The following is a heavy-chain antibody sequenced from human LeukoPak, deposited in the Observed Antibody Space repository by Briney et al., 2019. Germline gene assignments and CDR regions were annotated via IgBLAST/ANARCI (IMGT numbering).Heavy chain of an antibody. CDR3: ARRGRGYSYGI. CDR1: GGSISSSSYY. Sequence: SETPSLTCTVSGGSISSSSYYWGWIRQPPGKGLEWIGSIYYSGSTYYNPSLKSRVTISVDTSKNQFSLKLSSVTAADTAVYYCARRGRGYSYGIWGQGTLVTVSS. J-gene: IGHJ4*02. V-gene: IGHV4-39*01. CDR2: IYYSGST. D-gene: IGHD5-18*01.